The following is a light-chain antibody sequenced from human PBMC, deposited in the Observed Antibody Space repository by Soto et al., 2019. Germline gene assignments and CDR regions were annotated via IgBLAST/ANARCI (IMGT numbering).Light chain of an antibody. Sequence: DIQMTQSPSTLSATFRAIVTITCMASQSISSRLAWYQQKPGKAPKLLIYDASSLESGVPSRFSGSGSGTEFTLTISSLQRDDFATYYCQQYNSYSVTFGQGTKVDIK. CDR1: QSISSR. J-gene: IGKJ1*01. CDR2: DAS. CDR3: QQYNSYSVT. V-gene: IGKV1-5*01.